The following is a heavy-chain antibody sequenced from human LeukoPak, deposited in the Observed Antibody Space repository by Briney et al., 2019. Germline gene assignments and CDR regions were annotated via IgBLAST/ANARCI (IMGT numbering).Heavy chain of an antibody. CDR3: ARDFDMGITPGDAFDF. J-gene: IGHJ4*02. CDR2: IKEDGTYR. CDR1: GFSFSKYW. Sequence: GGSLRLSCAASGFSFSKYWMHWVRETRGEGLVWVARIKEDGTYRSYADSVKGRFTISRDNARNTVFLQMSSLRAADTAVYYCARDFDMGITPGDAFDFWGQGTLVTVSS. D-gene: IGHD3-9*01. V-gene: IGHV3-74*01.